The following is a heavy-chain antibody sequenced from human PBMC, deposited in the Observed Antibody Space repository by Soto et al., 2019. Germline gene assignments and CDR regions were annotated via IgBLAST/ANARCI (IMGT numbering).Heavy chain of an antibody. Sequence: SVKVSCKASGFTFTSSAMQWVRQARGQRLEWIGWIVVGSGNTNYAQKFQERVTITRDMSTSTAYMELSSLRSEDTAVYYCAADNWNDPYYFDYWGQGTLVTVSS. CDR3: AADNWNDPYYFDY. D-gene: IGHD1-20*01. CDR1: GFTFTSSA. CDR2: IVVGSGNT. J-gene: IGHJ4*02. V-gene: IGHV1-58*02.